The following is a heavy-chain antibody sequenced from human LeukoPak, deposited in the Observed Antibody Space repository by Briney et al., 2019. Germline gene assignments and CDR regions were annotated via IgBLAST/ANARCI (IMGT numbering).Heavy chain of an antibody. D-gene: IGHD4-17*01. Sequence: EASETLSLTCTVSGGSMNNYYWGWIRQPPGKGLEYIGFIYYTGSINYDSSLKSRVTISVDTSKNLFSLRLSSVTAADTAVYHCARFAYGGCYFDYWGRGALVTVSS. CDR1: GGSMNNYY. CDR2: IYYTGSI. CDR3: ARFAYGGCYFDY. V-gene: IGHV4-59*01. J-gene: IGHJ4*02.